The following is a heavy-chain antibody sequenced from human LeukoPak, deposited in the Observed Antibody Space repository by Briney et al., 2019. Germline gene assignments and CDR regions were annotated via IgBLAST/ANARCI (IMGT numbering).Heavy chain of an antibody. D-gene: IGHD2-15*01. CDR2: TYYRSKWYN. V-gene: IGHV6-1*01. Sequence: SQTLSLTCAISGDRVSSNSAAWNWIRQSPSRGLECLGRTYYRSKWYNDYAVSVKSRLTINPDTSKNQFSLQLNSVTAEDTAVYYCARGGAGGRAFDIWGQGTMVTVSS. J-gene: IGHJ3*02. CDR1: GDRVSSNSAA. CDR3: ARGGAGGRAFDI.